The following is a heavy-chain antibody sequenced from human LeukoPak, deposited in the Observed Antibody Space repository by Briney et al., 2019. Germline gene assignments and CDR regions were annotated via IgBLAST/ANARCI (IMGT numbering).Heavy chain of an antibody. V-gene: IGHV3-21*06. CDR2: TDTSGKYI. D-gene: IGHD3-10*01. Sequence: GGSLRLSCAASGFPFSNYGMNWVRQAPGKGLEWVSFTDTSGKYIYYGDSVKGRFTISRDNAKNFLFLQMNGLRAEDTAVYYCARGRSITLLRGVAMSDGFDIWGQGAMVAVSS. CDR1: GFPFSNYG. J-gene: IGHJ3*02. CDR3: ARGRSITLLRGVAMSDGFDI.